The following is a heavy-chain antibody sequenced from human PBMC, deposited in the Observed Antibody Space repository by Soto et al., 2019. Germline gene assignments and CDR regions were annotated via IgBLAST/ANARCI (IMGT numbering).Heavy chain of an antibody. V-gene: IGHV4-59*01. CDR2: IYYSGST. Sequence: QVQLQESGPGLVKPSETLSLTCTVSGGSISSYYWSWIRQPPGKGLEWIGYIYYSGSTNYNPSLKSRVTTAVDTSKNQFSLKLSSVTAADTAVYYCARDPGRMFYYYGMDVWGQGTTVTVSS. CDR1: GGSISSYY. CDR3: ARDPGRMFYYYGMDV. D-gene: IGHD3-10*01. J-gene: IGHJ6*02.